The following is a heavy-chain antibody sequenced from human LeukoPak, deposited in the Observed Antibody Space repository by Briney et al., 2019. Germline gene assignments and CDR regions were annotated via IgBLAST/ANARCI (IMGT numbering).Heavy chain of an antibody. CDR3: ARGVRFLEWLSGYFDY. V-gene: IGHV4-59*01. CDR1: GGSISSYY. J-gene: IGHJ4*02. D-gene: IGHD3-3*01. CDR2: IYYSGST. Sequence: SETLSLTCTVSGGSISSYYWSWIRQPPGKGLEWIGYIYYSGSTNYNPSLKSRVTISVDTSKNQFSLKLSSVTAADTAVYYCARGVRFLEWLSGYFDYWGQGTLVTVSS.